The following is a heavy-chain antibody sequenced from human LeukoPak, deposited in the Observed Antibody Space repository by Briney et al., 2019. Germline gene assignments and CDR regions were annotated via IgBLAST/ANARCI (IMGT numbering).Heavy chain of an antibody. J-gene: IGHJ4*02. CDR1: GFTFDDYA. CDR2: ISWNSGSI. CDR3: AKGGYYDSSGQDY. V-gene: IGHV3-9*01. Sequence: PGGSLRLSCAASGFTFDDYAMHWVRQAPGKGLEWVSGISWNSGSIGYADSVKGRFTISRDNAKNSLYLQMNSLRAEDTALYYRAKGGYYDSSGQDYWGQGTLVTVSS. D-gene: IGHD3-22*01.